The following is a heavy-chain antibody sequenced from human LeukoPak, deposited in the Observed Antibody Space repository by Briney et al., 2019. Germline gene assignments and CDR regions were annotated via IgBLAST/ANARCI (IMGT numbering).Heavy chain of an antibody. CDR1: GFTFSDYY. Sequence: GGSLRLSCAASGFTFSDYYMSWIRQAPGKGLEWVSVIYSGGSTYYTDSVKGRFTISRDNSKNTLYLQMNNLRVEDTAVHYCARGPQGKSGSPPYYFDYWGQGTLVTVSS. CDR3: ARGPQGKSGSPPYYFDY. D-gene: IGHD1-26*01. V-gene: IGHV3-66*01. CDR2: IYSGGST. J-gene: IGHJ4*02.